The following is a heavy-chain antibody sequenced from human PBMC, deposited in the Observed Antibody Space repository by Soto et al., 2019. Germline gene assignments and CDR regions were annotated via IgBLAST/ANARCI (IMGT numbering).Heavy chain of an antibody. Sequence: QVQLQESGPGLVKPSETLSLACTVSGGSISGYYLSWIRQPPGKGLEWIGYIYYSGSTDYNPSLKSRVTMSVDTSKNQFSLNLNSVTAADTAVYYCARGSGSYYRRGAFDIWGQGTMVTVSS. D-gene: IGHD3-10*01. CDR3: ARGSGSYYRRGAFDI. J-gene: IGHJ3*02. CDR1: GGSISGYY. V-gene: IGHV4-59*01. CDR2: IYYSGST.